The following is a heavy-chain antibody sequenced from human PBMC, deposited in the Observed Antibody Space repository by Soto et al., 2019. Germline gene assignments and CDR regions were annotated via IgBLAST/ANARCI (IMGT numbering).Heavy chain of an antibody. CDR1: GYTFTSYY. J-gene: IGHJ3*02. D-gene: IGHD1-26*01. V-gene: IGHV1-46*01. CDR2: INPSGGST. Sequence: ASVKVSCKASGYTFTSYYMHWVRRAPGQGLEWMGIINPSGGSTSYAQKFQGRVTMTRDTSTSTVYMELSSLRSEDTAVYYCARVGSTEGAFDIWGQGTMVTVSS. CDR3: ARVGSTEGAFDI.